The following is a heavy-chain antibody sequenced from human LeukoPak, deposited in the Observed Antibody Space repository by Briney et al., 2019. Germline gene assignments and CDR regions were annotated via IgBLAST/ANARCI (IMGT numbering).Heavy chain of an antibody. CDR3: ARDPNEDAFDI. J-gene: IGHJ3*02. CDR2: TYTSGST. D-gene: IGHD1-1*01. V-gene: IGHV4-4*07. CDR1: GGSISSYY. Sequence: SETLSLTCTVSGGSISSYYWSWIRQPAGKGLEWIGRTYTSGSTYYNPSLKSRVTISVDTSKNQFSLKLSSVTAADTAVYYCARDPNEDAFDIWGQGTMVTVSS.